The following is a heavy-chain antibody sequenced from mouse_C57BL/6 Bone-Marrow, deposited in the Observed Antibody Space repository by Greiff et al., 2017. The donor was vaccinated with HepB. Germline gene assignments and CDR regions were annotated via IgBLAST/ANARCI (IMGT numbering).Heavy chain of an antibody. CDR1: GFTFTDYY. D-gene: IGHD2-4*01. Sequence: EVKVVESGGGLVQPGGSLSLSCAASGFTFTDYYMSWVRQPPGKALEWLGFIRNKANGYTTEYSASVKGRFTISRDNSQSILYLQMNALRAEDSATYYCARSLYYDYDEGHYFDYWGQGTTLTVSS. CDR2: IRNKANGYTT. V-gene: IGHV7-3*01. CDR3: ARSLYYDYDEGHYFDY. J-gene: IGHJ2*01.